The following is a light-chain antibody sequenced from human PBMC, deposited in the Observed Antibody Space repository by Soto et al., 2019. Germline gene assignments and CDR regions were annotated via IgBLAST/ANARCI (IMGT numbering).Light chain of an antibody. Sequence: QSVLTQPASVSGSPGQSIAISCTGTSSDVGAYDFVSWYQQHPDKAPKLLIYEVSNRPSGVSDRFSGSKSVNTATLTISGLQAEDEADYYCSSQRSSNTRFFGVGTKVTVL. V-gene: IGLV2-14*03. CDR2: EVS. J-gene: IGLJ1*01. CDR1: SSDVGAYDF. CDR3: SSQRSSNTRF.